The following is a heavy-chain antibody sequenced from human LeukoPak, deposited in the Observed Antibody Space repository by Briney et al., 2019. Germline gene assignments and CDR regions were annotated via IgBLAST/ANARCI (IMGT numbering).Heavy chain of an antibody. CDR1: EFTFSRYG. CDR3: ARYYSLGSYYYFDY. Sequence: GGSLRLSCAASEFTFSRYGMHWLRQAPGKGLEWVSVIYSGGSTYYADSVKGRFTISRDNSKNTLYLQMNSLRAEDTAVYYCARYYSLGSYYYFDYWGQGTLVTVSS. J-gene: IGHJ4*02. D-gene: IGHD1-26*01. V-gene: IGHV3-66*01. CDR2: IYSGGST.